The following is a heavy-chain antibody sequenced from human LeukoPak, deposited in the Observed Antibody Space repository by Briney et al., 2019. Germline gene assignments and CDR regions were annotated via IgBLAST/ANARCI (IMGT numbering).Heavy chain of an antibody. CDR2: INHSGST. V-gene: IGHV4-34*01. D-gene: IGHD4-17*01. J-gene: IGHJ4*02. CDR3: ARASHDYGDYSHFDY. CDR1: GGSFSGYY. Sequence: PSETLSLTCAVYGGSFSGYYWSWIRQPPGKGLEWSGEINHSGSTYYNPSLKSRVTISVDTSKNQFSLKLSSVTAADTAVYYCARASHDYGDYSHFDYWGQGTLVTVSS.